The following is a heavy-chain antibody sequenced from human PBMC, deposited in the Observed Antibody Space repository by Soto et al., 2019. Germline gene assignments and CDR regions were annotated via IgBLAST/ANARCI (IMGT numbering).Heavy chain of an antibody. CDR3: AKYRSGYQLDGMDV. D-gene: IGHD2-2*01. V-gene: IGHV3-23*01. Sequence: GGSRRLSCAAAGCTFSSYAMSWVRQAPGKGLEWVSAISGSGGSTYYADSVKGRFTISRDNSKNTLYLQMNSLRAEDTAVYYCAKYRSGYQLDGMDVWGQGTTVTVSS. J-gene: IGHJ6*02. CDR1: GCTFSSYA. CDR2: ISGSGGST.